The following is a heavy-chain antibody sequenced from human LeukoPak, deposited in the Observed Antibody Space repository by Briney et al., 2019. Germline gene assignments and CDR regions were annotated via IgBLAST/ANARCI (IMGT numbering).Heavy chain of an antibody. Sequence: GGSLRLSCAASGFTFSSYAMGWVRQAPGKGLEWVSAISGSGGSTYYADSVKGRFTISRDNSKNTLYLQMNSLRAEDTAVYYCAKERPYYDILTGYYIGDAFDIWGQGTMVTVSS. V-gene: IGHV3-23*01. J-gene: IGHJ3*02. D-gene: IGHD3-9*01. CDR3: AKERPYYDILTGYYIGDAFDI. CDR1: GFTFSSYA. CDR2: ISGSGGST.